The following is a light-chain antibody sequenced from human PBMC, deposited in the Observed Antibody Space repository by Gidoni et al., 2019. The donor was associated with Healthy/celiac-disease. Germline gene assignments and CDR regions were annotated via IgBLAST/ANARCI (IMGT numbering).Light chain of an antibody. CDR2: AAS. V-gene: IGKV1-39*01. Sequence: DIQMTQSPSSLSASVGDRVTITCRASQSISSYLNWYQQKPGKAPKLLIYAASSLQSGVPSRFSGSGSGTDFTLTIRSLQHEDFATYYCQQSYSTPWTFGQGTKVEIK. CDR3: QQSYSTPWT. J-gene: IGKJ1*01. CDR1: QSISSY.